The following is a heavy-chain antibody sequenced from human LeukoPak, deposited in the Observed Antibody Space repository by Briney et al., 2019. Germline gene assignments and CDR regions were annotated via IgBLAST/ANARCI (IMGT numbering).Heavy chain of an antibody. D-gene: IGHD2-21*02. Sequence: PSETLSLTCTVSGGSISSYYWSWIRQPPGKGLEWIGYIYCSGSTNYNPSLKSRVTISVDTSKNQFSLKLSSVTAEDTAVYYCARAGDCGGDCYMSRFDPWGQGTLVTVSS. J-gene: IGHJ5*02. CDR2: IYCSGST. CDR1: GGSISSYY. V-gene: IGHV4-59*01. CDR3: ARAGDCGGDCYMSRFDP.